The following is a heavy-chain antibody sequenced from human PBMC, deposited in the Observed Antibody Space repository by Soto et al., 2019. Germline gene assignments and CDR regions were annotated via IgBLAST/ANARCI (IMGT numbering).Heavy chain of an antibody. CDR3: ARDMPVATFLFHX. CDR1: GFNFYAYA. CDR2: VTDTGGST. D-gene: IGHD2-2*01. Sequence: GGSLRLSFAASGFNFYAYAMTWVRQAPGKGLEWVSAVTDTGGSTYYADSVKVRFTISRDNSKKTLYLQMNSLRAEDTAVYYCARDMPVATFLFHXWGQATLVTVSX. V-gene: IGHV3-23*01. J-gene: IGHJ4*02.